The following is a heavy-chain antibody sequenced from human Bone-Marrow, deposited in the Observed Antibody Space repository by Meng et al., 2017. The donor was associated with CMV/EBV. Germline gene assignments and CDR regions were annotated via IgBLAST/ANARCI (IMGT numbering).Heavy chain of an antibody. CDR3: AGYIVGATRD. CDR2: INHSGST. Sequence: GSLRLSCAVYGGSFSGYYWSWIRQPPGKGLEWIGEINHSGSTNYNPSLKSRVTISVDTSKNQFSLKLSSVTAADTAVYYCAGYIVGATRDWGQGTLVTVSS. CDR1: GGSFSGYY. D-gene: IGHD1-26*01. J-gene: IGHJ4*02. V-gene: IGHV4-34*01.